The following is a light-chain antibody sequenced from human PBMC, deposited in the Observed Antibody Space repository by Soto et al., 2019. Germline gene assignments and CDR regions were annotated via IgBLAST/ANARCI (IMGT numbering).Light chain of an antibody. CDR3: QQYGSSPQT. Sequence: EIVLTQSPGTLSLSPGERATLTCRASQSVSSSYLGWYQQKHGQAPRLLIYGASSRATGIPDRFSGSGSGTDFTLTISRLEPEDFAVYYCQQYGSSPQTFGQGTKVEIK. CDR2: GAS. CDR1: QSVSSSY. J-gene: IGKJ1*01. V-gene: IGKV3-20*01.